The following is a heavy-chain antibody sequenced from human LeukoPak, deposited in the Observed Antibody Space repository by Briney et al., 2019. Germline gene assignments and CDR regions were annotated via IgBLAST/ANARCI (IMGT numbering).Heavy chain of an antibody. CDR1: GFTVNSNY. J-gene: IGHJ4*02. Sequence: GGSLRLSCAASGFTVNSNYMTWVRQAPGKGLEWVGFIRSIIYGGTPEYAASVKGRFTISRDDSRGIAYLQMNSLNTEDTAVYYCTRDQTPYYWGQGTLVTVSS. CDR2: IRSIIYGGTP. CDR3: TRDQTPYY. V-gene: IGHV3-49*04.